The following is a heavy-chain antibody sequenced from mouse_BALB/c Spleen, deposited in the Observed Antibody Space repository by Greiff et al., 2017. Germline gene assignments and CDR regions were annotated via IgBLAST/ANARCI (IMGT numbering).Heavy chain of an antibody. Sequence: DVKLVESGGGLVKPGGSLKLSCAASGFAFSSYDMSWVRQTPEKRLEWVAYISSGGGSTYYPDTVKGRFTISRDNAKNTLYLQMSSLKSEDTAMYYCARQDYYYGSSPAWFAYWGQGTLVTVSA. CDR2: ISSGGGST. V-gene: IGHV5-12-1*01. CDR1: GFAFSSYD. J-gene: IGHJ3*01. D-gene: IGHD1-1*01. CDR3: ARQDYYYGSSPAWFAY.